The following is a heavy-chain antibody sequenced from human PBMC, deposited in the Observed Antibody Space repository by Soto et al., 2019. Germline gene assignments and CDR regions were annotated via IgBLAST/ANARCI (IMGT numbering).Heavy chain of an antibody. D-gene: IGHD1-26*01. V-gene: IGHV3-15*01. J-gene: IGHJ6*02. CDR3: AEVSLGATTITDYYYYGLDV. CDR2: IKSKADGETM. Sequence: GGSLRLSCGASRFTAWMSWVRQAPGKGLEWVGRIKSKADGETMDYAAPVQGRFTISRDYSKDMVYLEMNSLKIEDTAVYYCAEVSLGATTITDYYYYGLDVWGQGTTGTVSS. CDR1: RFTAW.